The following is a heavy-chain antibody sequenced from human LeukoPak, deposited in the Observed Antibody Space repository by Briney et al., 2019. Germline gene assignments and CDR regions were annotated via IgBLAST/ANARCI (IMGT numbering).Heavy chain of an antibody. CDR2: IIPIFGTA. V-gene: IGHV1-69*05. J-gene: IGHJ5*02. D-gene: IGHD4-17*01. CDR3: AHAGELDYGDYGGGNWFDP. CDR1: GGTFSSYA. Sequence: SVKVSCKASGGTFSSYAISWVRQAPGQGLEWMGGIIPIFGTANYAQKFQGRVTITTDESTSTAYMELNSLRAEDTAVYYCAHAGELDYGDYGGGNWFDPWGQGTLVTVSS.